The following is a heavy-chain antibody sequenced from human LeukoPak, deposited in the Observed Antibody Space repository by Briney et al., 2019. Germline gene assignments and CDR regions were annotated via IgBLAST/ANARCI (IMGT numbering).Heavy chain of an antibody. CDR2: IYYSGRT. V-gene: IGHV4-59*08. CDR1: GGPISIYY. J-gene: IGHJ4*02. D-gene: IGHD5-18*01. CDR3: ARHPSGYSYGRD. Sequence: PSETLSLTCTVSGGPISIYYWSWIRPPPEEGLEWIGYIYYSGRTNYNPSLKSRVTISVDTSKNQFSLELSSVSAADTAVYYCARHPSGYSYGRDWGQGTLVTVSS.